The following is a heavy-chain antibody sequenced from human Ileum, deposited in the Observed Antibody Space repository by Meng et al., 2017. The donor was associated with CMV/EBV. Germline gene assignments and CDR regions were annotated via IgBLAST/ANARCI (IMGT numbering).Heavy chain of an antibody. CDR1: GFTFSNAW. Sequence: GESLKISCAASGFTFSNAWMSWVRQAPGKGLEWVGRIKSKTDGGTTDYAAPVKGRFTISRDDSKNTLYLQMNSLKTEGTAVYYCKGEVSVWEYYYYYGMDVWGQGTTVTVSS. CDR3: KGEVSVWEYYYYYGMDV. V-gene: IGHV3-15*01. CDR2: IKSKTDGGTT. J-gene: IGHJ6*02. D-gene: IGHD3-16*02.